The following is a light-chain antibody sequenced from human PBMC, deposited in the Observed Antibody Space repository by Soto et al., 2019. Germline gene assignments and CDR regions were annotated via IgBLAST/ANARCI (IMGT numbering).Light chain of an antibody. J-gene: IGLJ2*01. Sequence: QSVLTQPPSASGTPGQRVTISCSGSRSNIGSNTVNWYQQLPGTAPKLLIHTNNQRPSGVPDRFSGSKSGTSASLAISGLQSEDEADYYCAAWDDSLNGPVVFGGGTKLTVL. CDR1: RSNIGSNT. CDR3: AAWDDSLNGPVV. CDR2: TNN. V-gene: IGLV1-44*01.